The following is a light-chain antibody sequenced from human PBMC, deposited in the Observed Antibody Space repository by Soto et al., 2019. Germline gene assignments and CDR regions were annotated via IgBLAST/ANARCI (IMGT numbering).Light chain of an antibody. J-gene: IGKJ3*01. Sequence: DIQMTQSPSSLSASVGDRLTITCQASQDISNYLNWYQQKPGKAPKLLIYDASNLETGVPSRFRGSGSGTVFTFTISSLQPEDFATYYCHQFDALPFTFGPGTKVDIK. CDR2: DAS. V-gene: IGKV1-33*01. CDR3: HQFDALPFT. CDR1: QDISNY.